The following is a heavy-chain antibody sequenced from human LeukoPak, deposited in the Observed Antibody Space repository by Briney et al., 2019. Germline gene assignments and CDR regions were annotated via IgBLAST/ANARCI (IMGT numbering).Heavy chain of an antibody. Sequence: SETLSLTCTVSGGSVSSGSYHWSWIRQPPGKGLEWIGYIYYSGSTNYNPSPKSRVTISVDTSKNQFSLKLSSVTAADTAVYYCARKYSYGPNDAFDIWGQGTMVTVSS. J-gene: IGHJ3*02. CDR2: IYYSGST. V-gene: IGHV4-61*01. D-gene: IGHD5-18*01. CDR1: GGSVSSGSYH. CDR3: ARKYSYGPNDAFDI.